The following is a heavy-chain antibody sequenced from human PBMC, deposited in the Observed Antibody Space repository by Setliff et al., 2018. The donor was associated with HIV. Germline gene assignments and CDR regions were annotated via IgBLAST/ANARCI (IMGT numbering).Heavy chain of an antibody. D-gene: IGHD3-3*02. Sequence: GGSLRLSCVGSGFTFNGYAMNWVRQAPGKGLEWVSYISSSSSSIYYGDSVKGRFTISRDNAKNSLDLEMHSLTDEDTAVYYCVRDPGGKTDDASPVKGRFTISRDDSKNTLYLQMNSLKTEDTGVYFCATDNGPSYSMDIWGQGTTVTVSS. V-gene: IGHV3-48*02. CDR1: GFTFNGYA. J-gene: IGHJ6*02. CDR3: VRDPGGKTDDASPVKGRFTISRDDSKNTLYLQMNSLKTEDTGVYFCATDNGPSYSMDI. CDR2: ISSSSSSI.